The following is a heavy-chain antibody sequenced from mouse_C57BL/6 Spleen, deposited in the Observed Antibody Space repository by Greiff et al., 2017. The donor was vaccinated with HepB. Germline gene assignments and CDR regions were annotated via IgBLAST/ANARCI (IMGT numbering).Heavy chain of an antibody. J-gene: IGHJ3*01. CDR1: GYTFTSYW. CDR3: ARSLDSSGYKGFAY. D-gene: IGHD3-2*02. CDR2: IDPSDSET. Sequence: QVQLQQSGAELVRPGSSVKLSCKASGYTFTSYWMHWVKQRPIQGLEWIGNIDPSDSETHYNQKFKDKATLTVDKSSSTAYMQLSSLTSEDSAVYYCARSLDSSGYKGFAYWGQGTLVTVSA. V-gene: IGHV1-52*01.